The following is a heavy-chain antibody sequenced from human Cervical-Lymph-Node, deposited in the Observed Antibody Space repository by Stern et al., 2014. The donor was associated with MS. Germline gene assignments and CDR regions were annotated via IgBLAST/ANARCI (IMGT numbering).Heavy chain of an antibody. J-gene: IGHJ4*02. CDR2: VYPGDSDT. CDR3: ARHKGILYCNELAIDS. CDR1: AYKFTDYW. D-gene: IGHD1-1*01. V-gene: IGHV5-51*01. Sequence: EVQLVQSGAEVKKPGDSLKISCKASAYKFTDYWIGWVRQKPGKGLEWMGIVYPGDSDTRYSPSFRGQVTIAPDKSTNAASLQWSTLMASGTAIYYCARHKGILYCNELAIDSWGQGTLVTVSS.